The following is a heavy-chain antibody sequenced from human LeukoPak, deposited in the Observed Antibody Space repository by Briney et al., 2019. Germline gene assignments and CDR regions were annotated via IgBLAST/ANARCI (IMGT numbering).Heavy chain of an antibody. V-gene: IGHV4-34*01. CDR2: INHSGST. D-gene: IGHD3-16*01. Sequence: PSETLSLTCTVSGGSISSYYWSWIRQPPGKGLEWIGEINHSGSTNYNPSLKSRVTISVDTSKNQFSLKLSSVTAADTAVYYCARARSGGYYYYYMDVWGKGTTVTVSS. CDR3: ARARSGGYYYYYMDV. CDR1: GGSISSYY. J-gene: IGHJ6*03.